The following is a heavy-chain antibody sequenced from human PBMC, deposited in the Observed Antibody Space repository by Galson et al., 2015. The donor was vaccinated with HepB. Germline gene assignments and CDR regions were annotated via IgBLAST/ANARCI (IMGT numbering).Heavy chain of an antibody. J-gene: IGHJ6*03. CDR3: ARESSIAARPPYYYYYMDV. V-gene: IGHV1-3*01. D-gene: IGHD6-6*01. CDR1: GYTFTSYA. Sequence: SVKVSCKASGYTFTSYAMHWVRQAPGQRLEWMGWINAGNGNTKYPQKFQGRVTITRDTSASTAYMELSSLRSEDTAVYYCARESSIAARPPYYYYYMDVWGIGTTVTVSS. CDR2: INAGNGNT.